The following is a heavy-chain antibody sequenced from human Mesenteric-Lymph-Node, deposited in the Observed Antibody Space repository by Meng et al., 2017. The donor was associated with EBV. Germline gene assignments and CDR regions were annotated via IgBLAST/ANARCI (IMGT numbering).Heavy chain of an antibody. CDR3: ASGPTDYSHSRGEFDY. D-gene: IGHD3-22*01. V-gene: IGHV4-61*01. CDR2: VYNSENT. J-gene: IGHJ4*02. CDR1: GGSVNSDQYY. Sequence: QWQLQESVPRWVKPSETLSLTLTVSGGSVNSDQYYWSWIRQTPGKGLAWIGYVYNSENTNYNPSLKSRVTISVESSKNQFSLNLTSVTAADTAVYYCASGPTDYSHSRGEFDYWGQGTLVTVSS.